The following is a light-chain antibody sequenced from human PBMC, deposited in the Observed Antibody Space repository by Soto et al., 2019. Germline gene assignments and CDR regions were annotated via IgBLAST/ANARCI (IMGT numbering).Light chain of an antibody. CDR2: GAS. CDR1: QDITSY. CDR3: QQTRAYPST. Sequence: IQLTQSPSSLSASVGDSVTITCRASQDITSYLAWYQQKPGKAPNLLIYGASTLQSGVPSRFSVSGSGTDFTLTISSLQAEDFASYYCQQTRAYPSTFGGGTKVDIK. J-gene: IGKJ4*01. V-gene: IGKV1-9*01.